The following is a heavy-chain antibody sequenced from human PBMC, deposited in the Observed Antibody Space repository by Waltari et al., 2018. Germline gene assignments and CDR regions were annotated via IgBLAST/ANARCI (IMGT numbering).Heavy chain of an antibody. D-gene: IGHD3-3*01. CDR1: GSTFSTAW. CDR2: VKSKSDGGTR. Sequence: EVQLVESGGGLVKPGGSLRLSCSASGSTFSTAWMSWLRQAPGKGLEWVGRVKSKSDGGTRDYSAPVKGRFTISRDDSENTLYLQMNSLKTEDTAVYYCTTLFGDFWSGYFFDFWGQGTLVTVSS. V-gene: IGHV3-15*01. CDR3: TTLFGDFWSGYFFDF. J-gene: IGHJ4*02.